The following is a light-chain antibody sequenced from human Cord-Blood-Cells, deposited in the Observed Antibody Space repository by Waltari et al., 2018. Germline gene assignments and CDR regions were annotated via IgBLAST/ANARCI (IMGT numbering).Light chain of an antibody. Sequence: EIVMPQSPHSPPVTPGEPAPIPCRSSQSLLHSNGYKYLDWYLQKPGQSPQLLIYLGSNRASGVPDRFSGSGSGTDFTLKISRVEAEDVGVYYCMQALQTPITFGQGTRLEIK. CDR2: LGS. CDR3: MQALQTPIT. CDR1: QSLLHSNGYKY. J-gene: IGKJ5*01. V-gene: IGKV2-28*01.